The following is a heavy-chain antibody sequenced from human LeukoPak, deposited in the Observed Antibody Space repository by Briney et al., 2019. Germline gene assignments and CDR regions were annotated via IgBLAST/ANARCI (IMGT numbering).Heavy chain of an antibody. CDR2: IDSSGGYI. CDR1: GFTFNTYS. J-gene: IGHJ4*02. V-gene: IGHV3-21*06. CDR3: LRGDRRDY. Sequence: GGSLRLSCAASGFTFNTYSMNWARQAPGEGLEWVSSIDSSGGYIFYADSVKGRFIISRDNAKDSLYLQMNSLRVEDTAVYYCLRGDRRDYWGRGTLVTVSS.